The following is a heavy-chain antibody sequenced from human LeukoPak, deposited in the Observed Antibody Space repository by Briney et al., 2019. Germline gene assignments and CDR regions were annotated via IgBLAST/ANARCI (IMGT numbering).Heavy chain of an antibody. CDR2: IYYSGST. J-gene: IGHJ4*02. D-gene: IGHD2-8*02. V-gene: IGHV4-59*08. Sequence: SETLSLTCTVSGGSISSYYWSWIRQPPGKGLEWIGYIYYSGSTNYNPSLKSRVTTSVDTSKNQFSLKLSSVTAADTAVYYCAGHHPRNTVDFWGQGTLVTVSS. CDR1: GGSISSYY. CDR3: AGHHPRNTVDF.